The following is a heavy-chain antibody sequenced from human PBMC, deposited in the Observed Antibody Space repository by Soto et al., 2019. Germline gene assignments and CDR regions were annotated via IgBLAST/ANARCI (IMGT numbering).Heavy chain of an antibody. D-gene: IGHD6-19*01. Sequence: ASVKVSCKVSGYTLTELSMHWVRQAPGKGLEWMGGFDPEDGETIYAQTFQGRVTMTEDTSTDTAYMELSSLRSEDTAVYYCATRFPGIAVAGTLDYWGQGTLVTVSS. CDR1: GYTLTELS. J-gene: IGHJ4*02. CDR2: FDPEDGET. CDR3: ATRFPGIAVAGTLDY. V-gene: IGHV1-24*01.